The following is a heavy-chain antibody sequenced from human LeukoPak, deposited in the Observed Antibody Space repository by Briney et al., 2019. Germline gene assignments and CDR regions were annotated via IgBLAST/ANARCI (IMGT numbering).Heavy chain of an antibody. CDR3: ALDPRIAVARGY. CDR2: IYYSGST. J-gene: IGHJ4*02. D-gene: IGHD6-19*01. Sequence: SETLSLTCTVSGGSISSHYWNWIRQPPGKGLEWIGYIYYSGSTNYNPSLKSRVTISVDTSKNQFSLKLSSVTAADTAVYYCALDPRIAVARGYWGQGTLVTVSS. V-gene: IGHV4-59*11. CDR1: GGSISSHY.